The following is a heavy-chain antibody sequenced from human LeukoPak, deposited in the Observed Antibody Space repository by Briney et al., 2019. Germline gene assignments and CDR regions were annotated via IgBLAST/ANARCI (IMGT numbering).Heavy chain of an antibody. V-gene: IGHV3-33*01. J-gene: IGHJ4*02. CDR2: KWYDGTNE. CDR3: ARDIVSEGGRYFDY. D-gene: IGHD3-16*02. Sequence: GGSLRLSCAASGFTSSRHGMHWVRQAPGRGLEWVAEKWYDGTNEFYADSVKGRFTISRDNSKSTLYLQMNTLRVDDTAVYYCARDIVSEGGRYFDYWGQGTLVTVSS. CDR1: GFTSSRHG.